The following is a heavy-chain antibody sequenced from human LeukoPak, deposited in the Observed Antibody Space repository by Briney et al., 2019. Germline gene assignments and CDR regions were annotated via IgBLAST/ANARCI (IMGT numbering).Heavy chain of an antibody. CDR1: GASITRSTYY. CDR2: IYYSGST. CDR3: ARQDFGSGILPGY. J-gene: IGHJ4*02. D-gene: IGHD3-10*01. V-gene: IGHV4-39*01. Sequence: SETLSLTCTVSGASITRSTYYWGWIRQPPGKGLEWIGCIYYSGSTYYNPSLKSRVTLSIDTSKSQFSPRLSSVTAADTAVYYCARQDFGSGILPGYWGQGTLVTVSS.